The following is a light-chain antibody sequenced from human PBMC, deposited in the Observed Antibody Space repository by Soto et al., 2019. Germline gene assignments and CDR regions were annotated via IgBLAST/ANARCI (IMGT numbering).Light chain of an antibody. J-gene: IGLJ1*01. Sequence: QSVLTQPPSASASLGASVTLTCTLSRGYSNYKVDWYQQRPGKGPRFVMRVGTGGSVGSKGDGIPDRFSVLGTGLNRYLAIKNIQEEDESDYHGGADHGSGSNFPSPYVFGTGTKVTAL. CDR2: VGTGGSVG. V-gene: IGLV9-49*01. CDR3: GADHGSGSNFPSPYV. CDR1: RGYSNYK.